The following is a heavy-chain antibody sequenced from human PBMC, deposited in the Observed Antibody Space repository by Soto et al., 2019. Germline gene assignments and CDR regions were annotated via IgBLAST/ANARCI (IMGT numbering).Heavy chain of an antibody. J-gene: IGHJ4*02. V-gene: IGHV1-69*04. Sequence: ASVKVSCKASGGTFSSYTISWVRQAPGQGLEWMGRIIPILGIANYAQKFQGRVPITADKSTSTAYMELSSLRSEDTAVYYCARDRCSSTSCYVDYWGQGTLVTVSS. D-gene: IGHD2-2*01. CDR3: ARDRCSSTSCYVDY. CDR1: GGTFSSYT. CDR2: IIPILGIA.